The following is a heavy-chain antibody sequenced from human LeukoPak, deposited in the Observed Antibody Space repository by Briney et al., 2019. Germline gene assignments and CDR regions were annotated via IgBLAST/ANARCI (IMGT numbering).Heavy chain of an antibody. J-gene: IGHJ4*02. CDR1: GYTFTSNY. V-gene: IGHV1-46*01. Sequence: ASVKVSCKASGYTFTSNYMHWVRQAPGQGLEWMGIINPGGVSTQYAQMFQGRVTMTSDTSTSTVFMELSSLRSDDTAVYYCARVLGFGELAVFDFWGQGTLVTVSS. D-gene: IGHD3-10*01. CDR3: ARVLGFGELAVFDF. CDR2: INPGGVST.